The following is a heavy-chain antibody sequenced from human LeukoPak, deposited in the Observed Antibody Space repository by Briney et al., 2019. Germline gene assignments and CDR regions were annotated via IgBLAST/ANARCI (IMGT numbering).Heavy chain of an antibody. J-gene: IGHJ6*04. V-gene: IGHV4-59*01. CDR2: IYYSRST. Sequence: KTSETLSLTCAVYGGSFSGYYWSWIRQPPGKGLEWIGYIYYSRSTNYNPSLKSRVTISVDTSKNQFSLKLSSVTAADTAVYYCARDGHDYGDYTPYYYYGMDVWGKGTTVTVSS. CDR1: GGSFSGYY. CDR3: ARDGHDYGDYTPYYYYGMDV. D-gene: IGHD4-17*01.